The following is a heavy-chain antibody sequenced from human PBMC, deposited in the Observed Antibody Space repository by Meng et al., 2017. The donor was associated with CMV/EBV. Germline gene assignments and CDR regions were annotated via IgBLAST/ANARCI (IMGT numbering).Heavy chain of an antibody. CDR2: ISYDGSNK. CDR3: ARTFVAGTVLGGVDY. V-gene: IGHV3-30-3*01. J-gene: IGHJ4*02. Sequence: GESLKISCAAPGFTFSSYAMHWVRQAPGKGLEWVAVISYDGSNKYYADSVKGRFTISRDNSKNTLYLQMNSLRAEDTAVYYCARTFVAGTVLGGVDYWGQGTLVTVSS. CDR1: GFTFSSYA. D-gene: IGHD6-19*01.